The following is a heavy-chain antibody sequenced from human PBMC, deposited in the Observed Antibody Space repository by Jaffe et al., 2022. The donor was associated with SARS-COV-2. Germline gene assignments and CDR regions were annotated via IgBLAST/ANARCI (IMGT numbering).Heavy chain of an antibody. D-gene: IGHD6-19*01. J-gene: IGHJ4*02. CDR2: INPNGVNT. Sequence: QVQLVQSGAEVRKPGASVKVSCKASGYTFTSYYIHWLRQAPGQGLEWMGIINPNGVNTDYAREFQGRVTMTRDTSTSTAYMELSSLRSEDTAVYYCARTLGGSGWSYWGQGTLVTVSS. CDR3: ARTLGGSGWSY. V-gene: IGHV1-46*01. CDR1: GYTFTSYY.